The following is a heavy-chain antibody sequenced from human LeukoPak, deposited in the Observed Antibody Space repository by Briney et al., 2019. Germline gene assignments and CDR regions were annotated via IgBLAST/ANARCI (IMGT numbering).Heavy chain of an antibody. CDR1: GGSISSGGYY. CDR2: IYHSGST. Sequence: SETLSLTCTVSGGSISSGGYYWSWIRQPPGKGLEWIGYIYHSGSTYYNPSLKSRVTISVDRSKNQFSLKLSSVTAADTAVYYCARVGYSYGLSDDYWGRGTLVTVSS. J-gene: IGHJ4*02. V-gene: IGHV4-30-2*01. CDR3: ARVGYSYGLSDDY. D-gene: IGHD5-18*01.